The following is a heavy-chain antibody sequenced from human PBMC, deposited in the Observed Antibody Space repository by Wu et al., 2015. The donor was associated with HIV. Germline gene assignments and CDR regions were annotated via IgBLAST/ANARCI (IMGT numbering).Heavy chain of an antibody. V-gene: IGHV1-69*05. J-gene: IGHJ6*02. CDR2: IIPIFGTA. CDR1: GGTFSSYA. CDR3: ALLIQRGSSWPLYGMDV. D-gene: IGHD6-13*01. Sequence: QVQLVQSGAEVKKPGSSVKVSCKASGGTFSSYAISWVRQAPGQGLEWMGGIIPIFGTANYAQKFQGRVTITTDESTSTAYMELSSLRSEDTAVYYCALLIQRGSSWPLYGMDVWGQGTTVTVSS.